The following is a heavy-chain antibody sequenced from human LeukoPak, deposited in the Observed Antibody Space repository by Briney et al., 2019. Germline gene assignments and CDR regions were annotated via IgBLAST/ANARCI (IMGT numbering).Heavy chain of an antibody. CDR2: IYTSGST. Sequence: PSETLSLTCTVSGGSISSYYWSWIRQPAGKGLEWIGRIYTSGSTNYNPSLKSGVTMSVDTSKNQFSLKLSSVTAADTAVYYCARASGYYDSSGSQYYFDYWGQGTLVTVSS. CDR1: GGSISSYY. CDR3: ARASGYYDSSGSQYYFDY. J-gene: IGHJ4*02. V-gene: IGHV4-4*07. D-gene: IGHD3-22*01.